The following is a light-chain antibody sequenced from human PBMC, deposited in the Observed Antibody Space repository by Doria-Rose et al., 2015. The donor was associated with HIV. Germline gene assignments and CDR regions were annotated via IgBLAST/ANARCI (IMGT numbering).Light chain of an antibody. Sequence: PAQSITLSCTGTTSDIGGYHYVSWYQQHPGEAPKLMIYDVNERPSGVSERFSGSKSGNTASLTISGLQAEDEADYYCSSYTSSTTLIFGGGTKLTVL. V-gene: IGLV2-14*03. CDR2: DVN. J-gene: IGLJ2*01. CDR1: TSDIGGYHY. CDR3: SSYTSSTTLI.